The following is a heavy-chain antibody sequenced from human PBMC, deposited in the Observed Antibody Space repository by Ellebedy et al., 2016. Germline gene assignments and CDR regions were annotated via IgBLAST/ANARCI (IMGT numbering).Heavy chain of an antibody. Sequence: GESLKISXAASGFVFYTYGMHWVRQAAGKGPEWVAFISYDGTNKYYADSVKGRFTISRDNSQDTVYLQMNSLRVADTAVYYCARDRLQWEVGNWGQGTLVTVSS. CDR2: ISYDGTNK. J-gene: IGHJ4*02. CDR3: ARDRLQWEVGN. D-gene: IGHD1-26*01. V-gene: IGHV3-30*03. CDR1: GFVFYTYG.